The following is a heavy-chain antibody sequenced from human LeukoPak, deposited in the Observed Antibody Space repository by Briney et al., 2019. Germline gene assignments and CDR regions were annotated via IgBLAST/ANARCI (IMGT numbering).Heavy chain of an antibody. CDR2: IHNSGST. V-gene: IGHV3-53*01. CDR1: GFTVSYNF. Sequence: GGSLRLSCAASGFTVSYNFMSWVRQAPGKGLAWVSVIHNSGSTFYADSVKGRFTISRDNSKNTLYLQMNSLRAEDTAVYYCAKDDNYIRFLSWGQGTLVTVSS. J-gene: IGHJ5*02. D-gene: IGHD3-16*01. CDR3: AKDDNYIRFLS.